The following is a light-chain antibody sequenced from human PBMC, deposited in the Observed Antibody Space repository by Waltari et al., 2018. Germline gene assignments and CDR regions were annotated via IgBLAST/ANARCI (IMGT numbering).Light chain of an antibody. CDR3: AVWDNSLGGHVV. Sequence: QSVLTQPPSASGTPGQRVTISCSGSKSNIGTNYVYWYQQFPGATPKLLISRNNHRPSGVPDRFSGSQSGTSASLAITGLQSEDEADYYCAVWDNSLGGHVVFGGGTHLTVL. J-gene: IGLJ2*01. CDR1: KSNIGTNY. CDR2: RNN. V-gene: IGLV1-47*01.